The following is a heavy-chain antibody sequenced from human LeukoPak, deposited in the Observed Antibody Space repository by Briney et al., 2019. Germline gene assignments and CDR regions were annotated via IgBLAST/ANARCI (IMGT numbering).Heavy chain of an antibody. CDR2: IPYDGSNR. CDR1: GFTFTSYG. J-gene: IGHJ4*02. Sequence: GGSLRLSCAASGFTFTSYGMHWVRQARGKGLEWVAFIPYDGSNRNYADSVKGRFTISRDNSKNTLYLQMNSLRAEDTAVYYCAKEIWPTVTTPGWTYFDYWGQGALVTVSS. CDR3: AKEIWPTVTTPGWTYFDY. V-gene: IGHV3-30*02. D-gene: IGHD4-17*01.